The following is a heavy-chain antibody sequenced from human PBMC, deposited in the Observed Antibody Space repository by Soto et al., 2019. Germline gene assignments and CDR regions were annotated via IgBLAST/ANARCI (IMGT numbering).Heavy chain of an antibody. CDR2: INHSGST. D-gene: IGHD5-12*01. V-gene: IGHV4-34*01. J-gene: IGHJ5*02. CDR1: AGPFRDNY. Sequence: FKTSETLSLTCADYAGPFRDNYWSWIPQPPGKGLEWIGEINHSGSTNYNPSLKSRVTISVDTSKNQFSLKLSFVXAAXTDVYYCARDVYVDIVAKRMSDRINWFGPWGQG. CDR3: ARDVYVDIVAKRMSDRINWFGP.